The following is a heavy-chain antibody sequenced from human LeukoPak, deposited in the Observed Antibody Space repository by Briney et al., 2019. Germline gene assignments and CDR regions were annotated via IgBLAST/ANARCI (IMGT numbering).Heavy chain of an antibody. Sequence: PSETLSLTCTVSGGSISGYYWSWIRQPPGKGLEWIGHISYSGSTSYYPSLKSRVTISVDTSKNQFSLKLSSVTAADTAVYYCAEWTTGAEYWGQGTLVTVSS. CDR3: AEWTTGAEY. V-gene: IGHV4-59*08. CDR2: ISYSGST. J-gene: IGHJ4*02. CDR1: GGSISGYY. D-gene: IGHD3-3*01.